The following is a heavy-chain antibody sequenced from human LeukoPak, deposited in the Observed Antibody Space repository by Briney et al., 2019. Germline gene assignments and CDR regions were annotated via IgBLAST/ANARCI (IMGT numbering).Heavy chain of an antibody. CDR2: IIPIFGTA. J-gene: IGHJ4*02. D-gene: IGHD3-10*01. CDR3: AFRELRGVIIISLDY. CDR1: GGTFSSYA. Sequence: GASVKVSCKASGGTFSSYAISWVRQAPGQGLEWMGGIIPIFGTANYAQKFQGRVTITADESTSTAYMELSSLRSEDTAVYYCAFRELRGVIIISLDYWGQGTLVTVSS. V-gene: IGHV1-69*13.